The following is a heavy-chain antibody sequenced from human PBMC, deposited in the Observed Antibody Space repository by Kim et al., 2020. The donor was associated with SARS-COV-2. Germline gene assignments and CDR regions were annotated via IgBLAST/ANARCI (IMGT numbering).Heavy chain of an antibody. D-gene: IGHD3-10*01. Sequence: GGSLRLSCVASGFTFINAWMSWVRQAPGKGLEWVGQIKTKTEGGTTDYAAPVKGRFTISRDDSTNTLFLQMNSLETEDTALYYCTTDSYGSGWGQGTLVTVSS. CDR2: IKTKTEGGTT. CDR3: TTDSYGSG. CDR1: GFTFINAW. V-gene: IGHV3-15*01. J-gene: IGHJ4*02.